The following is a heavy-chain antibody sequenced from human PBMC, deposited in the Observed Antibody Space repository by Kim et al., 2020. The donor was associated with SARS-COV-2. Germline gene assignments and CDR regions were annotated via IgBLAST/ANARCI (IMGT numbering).Heavy chain of an antibody. V-gene: IGHV1-46*01. D-gene: IGHD6-13*01. CDR3: ARETAAAGKTFDY. J-gene: IGHJ4*02. Sequence: TQRFTGMVTMTRDTATSTVFMDLSNLRSDDTAVYYCARETAAAGKTFDYWGQGTLVTVSS.